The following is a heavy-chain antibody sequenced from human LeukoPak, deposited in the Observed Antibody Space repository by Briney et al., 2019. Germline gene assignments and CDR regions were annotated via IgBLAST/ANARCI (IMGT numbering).Heavy chain of an antibody. CDR3: ARERASPSGKNWFDP. J-gene: IGHJ5*02. Sequence: GASVKVSCKASGYTFTGYYMHWVRQAPGQGLEWMGWINPNSGGTNYAQKFQGRVTMTRDTSISTAYMELSRLRSDDTAVYYCARERASPSGKNWFDPWGQGTLVTVSS. D-gene: IGHD1-26*01. V-gene: IGHV1-2*02. CDR1: GYTFTGYY. CDR2: INPNSGGT.